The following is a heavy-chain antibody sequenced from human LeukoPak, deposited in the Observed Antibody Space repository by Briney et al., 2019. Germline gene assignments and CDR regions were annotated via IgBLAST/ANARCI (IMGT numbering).Heavy chain of an antibody. CDR3: ASEYCSSTTCSIFDY. Sequence: ASVKVSCKASAYTFAGYFIHWVRQAPGQGLEWMGWINPNSGGTNYAQRFEGRVTMTSDTSISTAYMELSSLRFDDTAVYYCASEYCSSTTCSIFDYWGQGTLVTVSS. D-gene: IGHD2/OR15-2a*01. CDR1: AYTFAGYF. J-gene: IGHJ4*02. V-gene: IGHV1-2*02. CDR2: INPNSGGT.